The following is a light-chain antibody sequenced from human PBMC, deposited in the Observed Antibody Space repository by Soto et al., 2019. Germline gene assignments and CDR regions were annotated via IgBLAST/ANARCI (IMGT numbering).Light chain of an antibody. CDR3: GTWDSSLSAGV. V-gene: IGLV1-51*01. Sequence: QSVLTQPPSVSAATGEKVTISCSGSSSNIGNNYVSWYQQLPGTAPKLLIYDNNKRPSGIPDRFSGSKSGTSATLGITGLQTGDEADFYCGTWDSSLSAGVFSGGIKLTVL. CDR2: DNN. CDR1: SSNIGNNY. J-gene: IGLJ2*01.